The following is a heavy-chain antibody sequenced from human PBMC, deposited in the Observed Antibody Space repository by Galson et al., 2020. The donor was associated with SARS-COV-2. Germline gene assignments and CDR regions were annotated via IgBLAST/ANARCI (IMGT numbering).Heavy chain of an antibody. CDR2: IIPIFGTA. V-gene: IGHV1-69*01. D-gene: IGHD6-13*01. CDR1: GGTFSSYA. CDR3: AGEDSSSWGDWYFDL. J-gene: IGHJ2*01. Sequence: KISCKASGGTFSSYAISWVRQAPGQGLEWMGGIIPIFGTANYAQKFPGRVTITADESTSTAYMELSSLRSEDTAVYYCAGEDSSSWGDWYFDLWGRGTLVTVSS.